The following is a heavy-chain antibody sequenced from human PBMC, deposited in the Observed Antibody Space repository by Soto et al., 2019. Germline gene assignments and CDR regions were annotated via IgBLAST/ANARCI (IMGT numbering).Heavy chain of an antibody. J-gene: IGHJ4*02. D-gene: IGHD3-3*02. CDR2: INGRDGAI. Sequence: GGSLRLSCAASGFSFSVYSMNWVHQAPGKGLEWVSYINGRDGAINYVDSVKGRFTISIDIAKNSLYLQMNSLRDEDTAVYFCARDHLWAFDYWGQGVLVTVSS. CDR3: ARDHLWAFDY. CDR1: GFSFSVYS. V-gene: IGHV3-48*02.